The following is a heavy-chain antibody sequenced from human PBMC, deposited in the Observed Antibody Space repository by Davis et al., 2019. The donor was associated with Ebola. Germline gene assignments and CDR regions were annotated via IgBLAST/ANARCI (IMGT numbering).Heavy chain of an antibody. J-gene: IGHJ4*02. V-gene: IGHV3-23*01. CDR3: AKPPYYYDSSGYYPFDY. D-gene: IGHD3-22*01. CDR2: ISGSGGST. Sequence: PGGSLRLSCAASGFTFSSYAMSWVRQAPGKGLEWVSAISGSGGSTYYADSVKGRFTISRDNSKNTLYLQMNSLRAEDTAVYYCAKPPYYYDSSGYYPFDYWGQGTLVTVSS. CDR1: GFTFSSYA.